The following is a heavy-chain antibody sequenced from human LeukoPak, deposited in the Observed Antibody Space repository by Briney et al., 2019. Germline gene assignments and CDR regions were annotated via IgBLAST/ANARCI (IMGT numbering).Heavy chain of an antibody. CDR3: AKRSDYGGNWNYFDY. V-gene: IGHV3-23*01. Sequence: GGSLRLSCAASGFTFARNGMSWVRQAPGEGLEWLSAISGRGGSTYYADSVKGRFTISRDKSKNTLSLQMNSLRAEDTAVYYCAKRSDYGGNWNYFDYWGQGTPVTVSS. CDR2: ISGRGGST. CDR1: GFTFARNG. J-gene: IGHJ4*02. D-gene: IGHD4-23*01.